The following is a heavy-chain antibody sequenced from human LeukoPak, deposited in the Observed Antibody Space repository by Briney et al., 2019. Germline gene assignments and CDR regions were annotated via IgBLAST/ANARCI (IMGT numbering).Heavy chain of an antibody. J-gene: IGHJ5*02. Sequence: ASVKVSCKASGGTFSSYAISWVRQAPGQGLEWMGWIIPILGIANYAQKFQGRVTITADKSTSTAYMELSSLRSEDTAVYYCARYGSGPSESDGFDPWGQGTLVTVSS. V-gene: IGHV1-69*04. CDR2: IIPILGIA. CDR1: GGTFSSYA. CDR3: ARYGSGPSESDGFDP. D-gene: IGHD3-10*01.